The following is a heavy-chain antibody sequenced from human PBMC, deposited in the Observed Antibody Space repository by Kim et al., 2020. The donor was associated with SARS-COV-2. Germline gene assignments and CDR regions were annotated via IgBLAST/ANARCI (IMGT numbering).Heavy chain of an antibody. J-gene: IGHJ4*02. CDR2: IDPSDSYT. Sequence: GESLKISCKGSGYSFTSYWNSWVRQMPGKGLEWMGRIDPSDSYTNYSPSFQGHVTIPADKSISTAYLQSSSLKASDAAMYYCARRYDYYDSSGYYSYWGQGTLVTVSS. V-gene: IGHV5-10-1*01. CDR3: ARRYDYYDSSGYYSY. CDR1: GYSFTSYW. D-gene: IGHD3-22*01.